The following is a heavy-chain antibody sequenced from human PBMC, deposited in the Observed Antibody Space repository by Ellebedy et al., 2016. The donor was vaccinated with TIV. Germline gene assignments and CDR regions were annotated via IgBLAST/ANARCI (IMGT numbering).Heavy chain of an antibody. CDR3: AVRFLEAHYYYYYGMDV. CDR2: ISAYNGNT. V-gene: IGHV1-18*01. D-gene: IGHD3-3*01. CDR1: GYTFTSYG. Sequence: ASVKVSXXASGYTFTSYGISWVRQAPGQGLEWMGWISAYNGNTNYAQKLQGRVTMTTDTSTSTAYMELRSLRSDDTAVYYCAVRFLEAHYYYYYGMDVWGQGTTVTVSS. J-gene: IGHJ6*02.